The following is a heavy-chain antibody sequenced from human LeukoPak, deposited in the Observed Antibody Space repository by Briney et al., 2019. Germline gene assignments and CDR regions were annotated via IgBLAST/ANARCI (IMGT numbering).Heavy chain of an antibody. CDR1: GGTFSSYA. CDR2: IIPIFGTA. V-gene: IGHV1-69*13. D-gene: IGHD1-26*01. J-gene: IGHJ4*02. CDR3: ARDRSWSFNLDY. Sequence: ASVKVSCKASGGTFSSYAISWGRQAPGQGLEWMGGIIPIFGTANYAQKFQGRVTITADESTSTAYMELSSLRSEDTAVYYCARDRSWSFNLDYWGQGTLVTVSS.